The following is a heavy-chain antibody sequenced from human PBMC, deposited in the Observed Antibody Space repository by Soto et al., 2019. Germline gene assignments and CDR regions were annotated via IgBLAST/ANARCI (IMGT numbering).Heavy chain of an antibody. D-gene: IGHD2-15*01. CDR3: ARGQRFSGCSHC. Sequence: SVTMCLTWPLTGSTLSRYYGTWIRQPAGGGLGWIGRVYSSGSTNYNPSLNSRVTISLDTSMNHFSLRLSSVTAADTAVYYWARGQRFSGCSHCRGQRTLLT. CDR2: VYSSGST. CDR1: GSTLSRYY. V-gene: IGHV4-4*07. J-gene: IGHJ4*02.